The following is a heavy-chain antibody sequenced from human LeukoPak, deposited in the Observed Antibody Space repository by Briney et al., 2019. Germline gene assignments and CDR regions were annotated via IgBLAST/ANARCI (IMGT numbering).Heavy chain of an antibody. CDR2: IYYSGST. CDR1: GGSISSYY. D-gene: IGHD6-13*01. V-gene: IGHV4-59*01. J-gene: IGHJ4*02. Sequence: PSETLSPTCTVSGGSISSYYWSWIRQPPGKGLEWIGYIYYSGSTNYNPSLKSRVTISVDTSKNQFSLRLSSVTAAETAVYYCARVTGYVMEDYFDYWGQGTLVTVSS. CDR3: ARVTGYVMEDYFDY.